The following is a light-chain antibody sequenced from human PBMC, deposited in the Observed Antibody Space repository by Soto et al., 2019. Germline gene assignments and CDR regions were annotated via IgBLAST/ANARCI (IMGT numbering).Light chain of an antibody. CDR1: QNNSVW. Sequence: DIQMTQSPSTLSASVGDGVTITCRASQNNSVWLAWYQQRPGKAPKFLIYDASNLETGVSSRFSGSGSGTEFTLTIRSLQPDDFATYYCQQYDSSSPTFGQGTKLEIK. J-gene: IGKJ2*01. CDR3: QQYDSSSPT. V-gene: IGKV1-5*01. CDR2: DAS.